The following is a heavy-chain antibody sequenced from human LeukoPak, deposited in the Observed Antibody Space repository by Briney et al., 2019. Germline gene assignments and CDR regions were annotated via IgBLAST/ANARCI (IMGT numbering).Heavy chain of an antibody. Sequence: ASVKVSCKASGYIFSSNDINWVRQAAGQGLAWMGWMNPNSGDTGYTQKFQGGVAMTRSTSITTAYMELSSLRSEDTAVYYCARGPFGSGSFLDYWGQGTLVTVSS. D-gene: IGHD3-10*01. CDR3: ARGPFGSGSFLDY. J-gene: IGHJ4*02. CDR2: MNPNSGDT. V-gene: IGHV1-8*01. CDR1: GYIFSSND.